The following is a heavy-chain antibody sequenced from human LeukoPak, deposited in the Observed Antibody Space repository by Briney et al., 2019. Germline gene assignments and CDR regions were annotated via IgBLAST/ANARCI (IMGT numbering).Heavy chain of an antibody. CDR2: IWYDGSNK. D-gene: IGHD2-21*01. CDR1: GFTFRSYG. V-gene: IGHV3-33*01. CDR3: ARDLVAAFDY. Sequence: PGGSLRLSXAASGFTFRSYGMHWVSQAPGKGLEWVAVIWYDGSNKYYADSVKGRFTISRDNSKNTLYLQMNSLRAEDTAVYYCARDLVAAFDYWGQGTLVTVSS. J-gene: IGHJ4*02.